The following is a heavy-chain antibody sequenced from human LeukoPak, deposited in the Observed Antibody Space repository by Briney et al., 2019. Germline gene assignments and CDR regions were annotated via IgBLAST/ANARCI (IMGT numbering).Heavy chain of an antibody. V-gene: IGHV1-46*01. CDR3: ARERDDYAFDY. J-gene: IGHJ4*02. CDR1: GYTFSSYY. Sequence: ASVKVSCKASGYTFSSYYMHWVRQAPGQGLEWMGLINPSGSITSYAQKFQGRVTMTRDTSTSTVYMELSSLRSEDTAVYYCARERDDYAFDYWGQGTLVTVSS. CDR2: INPSGSIT. D-gene: IGHD4/OR15-4a*01.